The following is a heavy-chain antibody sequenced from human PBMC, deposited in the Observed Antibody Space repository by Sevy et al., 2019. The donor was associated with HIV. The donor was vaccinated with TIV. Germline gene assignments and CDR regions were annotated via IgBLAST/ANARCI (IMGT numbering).Heavy chain of an antibody. Sequence: GGSLRLSCAASGFTFSSYAMSWVRQAPGKGLEWVSAISGSGGSTYYADSVKGRFTIPRDNSKNTLYLQMNSLRAEDTAVYYCAKAPPIVVVPAAIPEKYNWFDPWGQGTLVTVSS. J-gene: IGHJ5*02. V-gene: IGHV3-23*01. CDR2: ISGSGGST. CDR1: GFTFSSYA. D-gene: IGHD2-2*02. CDR3: AKAPPIVVVPAAIPEKYNWFDP.